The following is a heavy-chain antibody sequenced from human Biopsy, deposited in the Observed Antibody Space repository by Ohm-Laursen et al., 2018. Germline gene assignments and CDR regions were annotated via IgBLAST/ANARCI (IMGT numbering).Heavy chain of an antibody. D-gene: IGHD5-24*01. CDR2: IFNSANT. CDR3: ASAGYNPDWNFDL. Sequence: TLPLTCTVSGGSISSGGSYWSWIRQRPGKGLEWIGYIFNSANTYYNPSLKNLITISGDTSKNQFSLKLNSVTAADTAVYYCASAGYNPDWNFDLWGRGTRVTVSS. J-gene: IGHJ2*01. V-gene: IGHV4-31*01. CDR1: GGSISSGGSY.